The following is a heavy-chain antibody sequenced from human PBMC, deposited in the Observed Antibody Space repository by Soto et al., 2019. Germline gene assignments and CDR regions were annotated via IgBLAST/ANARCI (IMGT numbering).Heavy chain of an antibody. CDR3: ARVSNHADAFDI. Sequence: SVKVFCNASGGTFSSYAISCVRQAPGQGLEWMGGIIPIFGTANYAQKFQGRVTITADESTSTAYLELSSLRSEDTAVYYCARVSNHADAFDIWGQGTMVTVSS. V-gene: IGHV1-69*13. CDR2: IIPIFGTA. J-gene: IGHJ3*02. CDR1: GGTFSSYA. D-gene: IGHD7-27*01.